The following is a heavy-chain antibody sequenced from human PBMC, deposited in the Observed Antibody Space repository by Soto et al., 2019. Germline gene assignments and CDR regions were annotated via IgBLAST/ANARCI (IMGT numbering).Heavy chain of an antibody. CDR2: INSGSTII. CDR3: ARDRGAPRKYYFDS. V-gene: IGHV3-48*02. Sequence: EVQLVESGGGLVQPGGSLRLSCAASGFTFNGYGMNWVRQGPGKGLEWVSYINSGSTIIYYADSVKGRITISRDNAENSLYLQMNSLRDDDTAVYYCARDRGAPRKYYFDSWGQGALVTVSS. J-gene: IGHJ4*02. CDR1: GFTFNGYG. D-gene: IGHD1-26*01.